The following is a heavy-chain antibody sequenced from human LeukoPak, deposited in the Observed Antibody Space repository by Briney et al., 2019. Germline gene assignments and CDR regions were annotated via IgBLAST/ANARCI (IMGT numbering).Heavy chain of an antibody. V-gene: IGHV3-48*04. CDR3: AREPYYYDTSGSAGMDV. CDR2: ISSSGSTI. D-gene: IGHD3-22*01. J-gene: IGHJ6*02. Sequence: GGSLRLSCAASGFTISTYSMNWVRQAPGKGLEWVSYISSSGSTIYYADSVKGRSTISRDNAKNSLYLQMNSLRAEDTAVYYCAREPYYYDTSGSAGMDVWGQGTTVTVSS. CDR1: GFTISTYS.